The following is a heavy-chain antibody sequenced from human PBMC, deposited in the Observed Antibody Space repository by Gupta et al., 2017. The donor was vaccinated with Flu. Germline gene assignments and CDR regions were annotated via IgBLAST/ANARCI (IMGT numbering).Heavy chain of an antibody. J-gene: IGHJ4*02. CDR2: IYYSGRT. D-gene: IGHD3-22*01. CDR3: ARYDSGGYSLEY. CDR1: VGSINGYY. V-gene: IGHV4-59*01. Sequence: QVQLQESGHGLVKPSATLSLTCTVSVGSINGYYCGWIRQPPGKGLEWIGYIYYSGRTKYNPSLKSRVAMSVDTSQNHFSLKMNSVTAADTAVYYCARYDSGGYSLEYWGQGTLVTVSS.